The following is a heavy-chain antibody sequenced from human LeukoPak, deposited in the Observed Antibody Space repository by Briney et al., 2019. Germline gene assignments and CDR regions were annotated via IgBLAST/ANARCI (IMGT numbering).Heavy chain of an antibody. J-gene: IGHJ4*02. CDR2: ISYDGSNK. V-gene: IGHV3-30*18. CDR3: AKGGPRKRPNTFGTFDY. D-gene: IGHD3-16*01. Sequence: GRSLRLSCAASGFTFSSYGMHWVRQAPGKGLEWVAVISYDGSNKYYVDSVKGRFTISRDNSKNTLYLQMNSLRAEDTAVYYCAKGGPRKRPNTFGTFDYWGPGTLVTVSS. CDR1: GFTFSSYG.